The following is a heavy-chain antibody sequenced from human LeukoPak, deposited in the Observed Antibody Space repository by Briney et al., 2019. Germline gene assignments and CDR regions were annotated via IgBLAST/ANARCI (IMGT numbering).Heavy chain of an antibody. CDR2: ISAYNGNT. D-gene: IGHD3-10*02. V-gene: IGHV1-18*01. CDR1: GYTFTSYG. Sequence: ASVKVSCKASGYTFTSYGISWVRQAPGQGLEWMGWISAYNGNTNYAQKLQGRVTMTTDTSTSTAYMELRSLRSDDTAVYYCARDNVWGAPPHYYYGMDVWGQGATVTVSS. J-gene: IGHJ6*02. CDR3: ARDNVWGAPPHYYYGMDV.